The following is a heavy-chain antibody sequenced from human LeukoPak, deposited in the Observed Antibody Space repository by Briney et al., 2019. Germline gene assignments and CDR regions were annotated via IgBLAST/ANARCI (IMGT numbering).Heavy chain of an antibody. Sequence: PSETLSLTCAVYGVSFSGYYWSWIRQPPGKGLEWIGEINHSGSTNYNPSLKSRVTISVDTSKNQFSLKLSSVTAADTAVYYCARGYSGWSRYYYYYYYMDVWGKGTTVTVSS. CDR1: GVSFSGYY. V-gene: IGHV4-34*01. D-gene: IGHD6-19*01. J-gene: IGHJ6*03. CDR3: ARGYSGWSRYYYYYYYMDV. CDR2: INHSGST.